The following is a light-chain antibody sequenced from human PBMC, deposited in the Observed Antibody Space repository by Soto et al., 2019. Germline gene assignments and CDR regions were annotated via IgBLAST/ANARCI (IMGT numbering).Light chain of an antibody. Sequence: EIVMTQSPATLSVSPGESVTLSCRASQSVASNLAWYQQKPGQAPRLLMFRTSSRTTGFPARFSGSGSGTEFNLTISSLQSEDFGVYYCQQYNNWPRATFGGGTKVDIK. J-gene: IGKJ4*01. V-gene: IGKV3-15*01. CDR2: RTS. CDR1: QSVASN. CDR3: QQYNNWPRAT.